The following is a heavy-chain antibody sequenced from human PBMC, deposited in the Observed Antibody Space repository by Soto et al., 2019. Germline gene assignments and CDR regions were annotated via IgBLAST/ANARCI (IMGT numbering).Heavy chain of an antibody. Sequence: SGPAGEPTQTLTLTCTFSGFSLSTSGMCVSWIRQPPGKALEWLALIDWDDDKYYSTSLKTRLTISKDTSKNQVVLTMTNMDPVDTATYYCARISRGYYDSSGYYAFDIWGQGTMVTVSS. V-gene: IGHV2-70*01. D-gene: IGHD3-22*01. CDR3: ARISRGYYDSSGYYAFDI. CDR1: GFSLSTSGMC. CDR2: IDWDDDK. J-gene: IGHJ3*02.